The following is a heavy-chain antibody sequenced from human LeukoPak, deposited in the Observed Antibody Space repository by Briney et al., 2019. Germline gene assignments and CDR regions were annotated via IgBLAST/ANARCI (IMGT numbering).Heavy chain of an antibody. CDR3: ARSRVLQYFAWLLPYHY. CDR1: GGSFSGYY. D-gene: IGHD3-9*01. J-gene: IGHJ4*02. CDR2: INHSGST. V-gene: IGHV4-34*01. Sequence: SETLSLTCAVYGGSFSGYYWSWIRQPPGKGLEWSGEINHSGSTNYNPSPKTRVTISVDTSKNQFCLKLSSVTAAVTAVYYCARSRVLQYFAWLLPYHYWGQGPLVTVSS.